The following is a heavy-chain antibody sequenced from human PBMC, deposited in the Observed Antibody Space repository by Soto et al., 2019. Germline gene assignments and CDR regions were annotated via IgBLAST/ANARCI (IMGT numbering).Heavy chain of an antibody. V-gene: IGHV1-18*01. CDR3: ARDRPVVRFLEWLFGYYYYGMYV. CDR2: ISAYNGNT. J-gene: IGHJ6*02. CDR1: GYTFTSYG. D-gene: IGHD3-3*01. Sequence: QVQLVQSGAEVKKPGASVKVSCKASGYTFTSYGISWVRQAPGQGLEWMGWISAYNGNTNYAQKLQGRVTMTTDTSTSTDYMELRSLRSDDTAVYYCARDRPVVRFLEWLFGYYYYGMYVWGQGTTVTVSS.